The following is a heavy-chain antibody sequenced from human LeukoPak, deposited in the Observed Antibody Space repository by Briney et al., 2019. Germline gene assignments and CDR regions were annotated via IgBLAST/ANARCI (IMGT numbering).Heavy chain of an antibody. Sequence: KPSETLSLTCTVSGGSISNYYWSWIRQPPGKGLEWIGYSYDRGKTNYNPSLRSRVTISVDTSKNEFSLKLSSVTAADTAVYYCAGPSKQFTSWGQGTLVTVSS. CDR3: AGPSKQFTS. V-gene: IGHV4-59*08. J-gene: IGHJ5*02. CDR2: SYDRGKT. CDR1: GGSISNYY. D-gene: IGHD5-24*01.